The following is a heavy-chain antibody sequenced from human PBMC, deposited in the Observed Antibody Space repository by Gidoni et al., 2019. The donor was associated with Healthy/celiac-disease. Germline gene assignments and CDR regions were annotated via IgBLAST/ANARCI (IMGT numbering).Heavy chain of an antibody. CDR3: IRRPITIFGDPMDV. J-gene: IGHJ6*03. D-gene: IGHD3-3*01. CDR2: IRIKANSYAT. CDR1: GFTFSGSA. Sequence: EVQLVESGGGLVQPGGSLKLSCAASGFTFSGSAIHWVRQASGKGLEWVGRIRIKANSYATAYAASVKGRFTISRDDSKNTAYLQMNSLKTEDTAVYYCIRRPITIFGDPMDVWGKGTTVTVSS. V-gene: IGHV3-73*02.